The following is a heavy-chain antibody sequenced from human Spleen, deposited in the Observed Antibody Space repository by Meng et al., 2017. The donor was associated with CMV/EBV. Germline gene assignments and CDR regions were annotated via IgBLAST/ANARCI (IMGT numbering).Heavy chain of an antibody. CDR1: GFTFSSYG. V-gene: IGHV3-30*19. J-gene: IGHJ4*02. Sequence: GESLKISCAASGFTFSSYGMHWVRQAPGKGLEWVSVMSYDGRDKYYADSVKGRFTISRDNSRNTLYLQMNNLRTEDTAVYYCARDPTQYYYDSSGDYPDYWGQGTLVTVSS. D-gene: IGHD3-22*01. CDR3: ARDPTQYYYDSSGDYPDY. CDR2: MSYDGRDK.